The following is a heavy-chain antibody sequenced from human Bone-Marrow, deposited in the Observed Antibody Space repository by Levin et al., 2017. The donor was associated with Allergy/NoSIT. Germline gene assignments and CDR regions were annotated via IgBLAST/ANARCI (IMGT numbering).Heavy chain of an antibody. Sequence: PGGSLRLSCAASGFTFSDYYMSWIRQAPGKGLEWVSYISSSGSTIYYADSVKGRFTISRDNAKNSLYLQMNSLRAEDTAVYYCARVEVPAAIHYFDYWGQGTLVTVSS. CDR3: ARVEVPAAIHYFDY. D-gene: IGHD2-2*01. J-gene: IGHJ4*02. V-gene: IGHV3-11*01. CDR2: ISSSGSTI. CDR1: GFTFSDYY.